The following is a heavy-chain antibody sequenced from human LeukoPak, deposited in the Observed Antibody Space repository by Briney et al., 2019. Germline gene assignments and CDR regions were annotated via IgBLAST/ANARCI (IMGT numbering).Heavy chain of an antibody. CDR2: ISWNSGSI. CDR1: GFTFSSYG. V-gene: IGHV3-20*04. CDR3: AELGITMIGGV. D-gene: IGHD3-10*02. Sequence: GGTLRLSCAASGFTFSSYGMSWVRQAPGKGLEWVSGISWNSGSIGYADSVKGRFTVSRDNAKNSLYLQMNRLRAEDTAVYYCAELGITMIGGVWGKGTTVTISS. J-gene: IGHJ6*04.